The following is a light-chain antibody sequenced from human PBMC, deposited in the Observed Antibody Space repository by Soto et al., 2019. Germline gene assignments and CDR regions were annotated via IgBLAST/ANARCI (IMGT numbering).Light chain of an antibody. CDR2: DAS. V-gene: IGKV3-11*01. Sequence: EIVVTQSPATLSLSPGERATLSCRASQSISSDLAWYQQKPGQAPRLFIYDASNRVTGIPARFRGSGSGTDFTLTISTLEPEDFAVYYCQQRSSWPRTFGQGTKVEIK. J-gene: IGKJ1*01. CDR1: QSISSD. CDR3: QQRSSWPRT.